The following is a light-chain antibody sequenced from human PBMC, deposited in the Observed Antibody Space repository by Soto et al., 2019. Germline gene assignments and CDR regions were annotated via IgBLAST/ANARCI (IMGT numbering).Light chain of an antibody. CDR3: QQSFTTPFT. CDR1: QSISRY. Sequence: DIQLTQSPSSLSASVGDRVTITCRASQSISRYSNWYQQKPGKAPKLLIPVASSLQSGVPSRFSGDGSETDFTLTISSLQPEDAGIYYCQQSFTTPFTFGPGTKVDI. CDR2: VAS. V-gene: IGKV1-39*01. J-gene: IGKJ3*01.